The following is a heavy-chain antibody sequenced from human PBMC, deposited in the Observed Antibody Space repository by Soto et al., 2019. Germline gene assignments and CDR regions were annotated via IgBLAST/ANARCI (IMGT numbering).Heavy chain of an antibody. J-gene: IGHJ6*02. Sequence: QVQLQESGPGLVKPSQTLSLTCTVSGGSISSGGYYWSWIRQHPGKGLEWIGYIYYSGSTYYNPSLKSRVTISVDTSKNQFSLKLSSVTAADTAVYYCARDSSRTAARHYYGMDVWGQGTTVTVSS. CDR3: ARDSSRTAARHYYGMDV. V-gene: IGHV4-31*03. D-gene: IGHD6-6*01. CDR2: IYYSGST. CDR1: GGSISSGGYY.